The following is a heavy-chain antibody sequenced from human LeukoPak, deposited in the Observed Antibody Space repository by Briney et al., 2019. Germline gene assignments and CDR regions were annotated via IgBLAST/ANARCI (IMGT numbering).Heavy chain of an antibody. CDR3: ARDTAMDE. J-gene: IGHJ4*02. V-gene: IGHV3-21*04. CDR2: ISPPSTYI. Sequence: GGSLRLSCAASGFTFSSYSMNWVRQAPGKGLEWVSSISPPSTYIYYADSVKGRFTISRDNAEKSLYLQMNSLRAEDTAVYHCARDTAMDEWGQGTLVTVSS. CDR1: GFTFSSYS. D-gene: IGHD5-18*01.